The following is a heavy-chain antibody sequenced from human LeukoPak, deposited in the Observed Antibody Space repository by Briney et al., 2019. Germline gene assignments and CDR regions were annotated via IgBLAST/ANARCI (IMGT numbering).Heavy chain of an antibody. Sequence: PSETLSLTCTVSGGSISSSSYYWGWIRQPPGKGLEWIGSLYYSGSTYYNPSLKSRVTISVDTSKNQFSLKLSSVTAADTAVYYCARQDYDSSGYYSLNYFDYWGQGTLVTVSS. V-gene: IGHV4-39*01. CDR1: GGSISSSSYY. CDR3: ARQDYDSSGYYSLNYFDY. CDR2: LYYSGST. D-gene: IGHD3-22*01. J-gene: IGHJ4*02.